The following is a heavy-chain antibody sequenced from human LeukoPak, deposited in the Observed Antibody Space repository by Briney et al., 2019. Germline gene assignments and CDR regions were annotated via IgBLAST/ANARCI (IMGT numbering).Heavy chain of an antibody. J-gene: IGHJ4*02. V-gene: IGHV1-24*01. Sequence: VASVKVSCKVSGYTLTELSMHWVRQAPGKGLEWMGGFDPEDGETIYAQKFQGRVTMTEDTSTDTAYMELSSLRSEDTAVYYCATDLAADYGVYVVTFDYWGQGTLVTVSS. CDR1: GYTLTELS. D-gene: IGHD4-17*01. CDR2: FDPEDGET. CDR3: ATDLAADYGVYVVTFDY.